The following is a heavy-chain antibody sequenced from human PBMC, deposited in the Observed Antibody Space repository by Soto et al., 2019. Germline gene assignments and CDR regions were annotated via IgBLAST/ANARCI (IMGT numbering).Heavy chain of an antibody. V-gene: IGHV3-23*01. D-gene: IGHD3-10*01. CDR3: AKSMGNHYYGSGSYYPPLF. Sequence: VCLRLSCAACGFSFSSYSTSWVRQAPGKGLEWVSAISGSGGSTYYADSVKGRFTISRDNSKNTLYLQMNSLRAEDTAVYYCAKSMGNHYYGSGSYYPPLFCGQRTLVTVSS. CDR2: ISGSGGST. CDR1: GFSFSSYS. J-gene: IGHJ4*02.